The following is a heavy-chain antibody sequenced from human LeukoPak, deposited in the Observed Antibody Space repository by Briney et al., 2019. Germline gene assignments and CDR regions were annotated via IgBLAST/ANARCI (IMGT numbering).Heavy chain of an antibody. J-gene: IGHJ4*02. V-gene: IGHV4-59*08. CDR1: GGSISSYY. CDR2: IYYSGST. Sequence: SETLSLTCTVSGGSISSYYWSWIRQPPGKGLDRIGYIYYSGSTNYNPSLKSRVTISVDTSKNQFSLKLSSVTAADTAVYYCARHTGGWGSFDYWGQGTLVTVSS. CDR3: ARHTGGWGSFDY. D-gene: IGHD7-27*01.